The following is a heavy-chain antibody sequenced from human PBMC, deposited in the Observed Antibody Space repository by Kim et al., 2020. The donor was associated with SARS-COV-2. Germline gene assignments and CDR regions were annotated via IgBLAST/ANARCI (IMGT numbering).Heavy chain of an antibody. CDR3: ARDYYDSSGFFGYYYGMDV. CDR2: IYYSGST. V-gene: IGHV4-59*13. D-gene: IGHD3-22*01. Sequence: SETLSLTCTVSGGSISNYYWSWIRQPPGKGLEWIGYIYYSGSTNYNPSLKSRVTISLDRSKNQFSLKLSSATAADTAVYFCARDYYDSSGFFGYYYGMDVWGQGTTVTDSS. CDR1: GGSISNYY. J-gene: IGHJ6*02.